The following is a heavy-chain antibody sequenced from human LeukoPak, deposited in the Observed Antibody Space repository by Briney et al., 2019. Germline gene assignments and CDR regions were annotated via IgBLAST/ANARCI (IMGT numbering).Heavy chain of an antibody. V-gene: IGHV1-2*02. CDR3: ACEYKCDRSGANAFDI. J-gene: IGHJ3*02. CDR1: GYTFRGHY. D-gene: IGHD3-22*01. CDR2: INPNNGDT. Sequence: GASVKVSCKASGYTFRGHYIHWLRQAPGQGLEWMGWINPNNGDTKYAQKFQGRVSMTRDTSITTAYMEMSRVTSDDTALYYCACEYKCDRSGANAFDIWGQGTMVTVSS.